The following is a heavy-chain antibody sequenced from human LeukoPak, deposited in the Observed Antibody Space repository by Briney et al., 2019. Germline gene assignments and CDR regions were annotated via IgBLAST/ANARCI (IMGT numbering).Heavy chain of an antibody. CDR2: INQDGGEK. D-gene: IGHD6-13*01. CDR3: ARSYSPFDY. CDR1: GITVSKYW. V-gene: IGHV3-7*05. J-gene: IGHJ4*02. Sequence: GGSLRLSCAASGITVSKYWMSWVRQAPGKGLEWVANINQDGGEKYYVDSVKGRFTISRDNAKNSLYLQMNSLRAEDTAVYYCARSYSPFDYWGQGTLVTVSS.